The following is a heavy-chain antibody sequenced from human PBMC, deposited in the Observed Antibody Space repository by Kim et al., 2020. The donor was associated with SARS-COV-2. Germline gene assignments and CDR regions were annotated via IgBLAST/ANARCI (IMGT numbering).Heavy chain of an antibody. V-gene: IGHV1-46*01. Sequence: ASVKVSCKASGYTFTSYYMHWVRQAPGQGLEWMGIINPSGGSTSYAQKFQGRVTMTRDTSTSTVYMELSSLRSEDTAVYYCARGPNGLNPPSYDIHRLFGYWGQGTLVTVSS. CDR2: INPSGGST. D-gene: IGHD3-9*01. CDR3: ARGPNGLNPPSYDIHRLFGY. J-gene: IGHJ4*02. CDR1: GYTFTSYY.